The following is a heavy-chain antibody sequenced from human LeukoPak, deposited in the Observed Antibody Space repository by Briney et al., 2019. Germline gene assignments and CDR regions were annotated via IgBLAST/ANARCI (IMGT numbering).Heavy chain of an antibody. CDR3: TRDTDYGSATNYFDY. CDR1: GFTFDDYA. D-gene: IGHD3-10*01. V-gene: IGHV3-43*01. Sequence: PGGSLRLSCAASGFTFDDYAMHWVRKAPGKGLEWVSLISWEGDTTYYADSVRGRFTISRDNSKNSLYLQMNSLRTEDTAFYYCTRDTDYGSATNYFDYWGQGTLVSVSS. CDR2: ISWEGDTT. J-gene: IGHJ4*02.